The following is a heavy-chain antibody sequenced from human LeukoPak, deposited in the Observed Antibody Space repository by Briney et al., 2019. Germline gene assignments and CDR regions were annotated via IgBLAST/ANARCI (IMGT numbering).Heavy chain of an antibody. D-gene: IGHD3-10*01. CDR2: IYYSGST. CDR1: GVSISRTSYY. V-gene: IGHV4-39*01. J-gene: IGHJ4*02. CDR3: ARRAPSGVLYYFDY. Sequence: SETLSLTCTVSGVSISRTSYYWGWIRQPPGKGLTWIGDIYYSGSTHYNPSLKSRVTISVDTSKNQFSLKLSSVTAADTAGYYCARRAPSGVLYYFDYWGQGTLVTVS.